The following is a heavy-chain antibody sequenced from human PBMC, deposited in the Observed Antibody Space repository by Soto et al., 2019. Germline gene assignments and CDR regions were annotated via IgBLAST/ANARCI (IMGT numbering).Heavy chain of an antibody. J-gene: IGHJ1*01. V-gene: IGHV3-23*01. D-gene: IGHD1-1*01. CDR1: GFTFSSYA. CDR2: ISGSGGST. Sequence: EVQLLESGGGLVQPGGSLRLSCAASGFTFSSYAMTWVRQAPGKGLEWVSSISGSGGSTNYADSVKGRFSISRDNSKSTLYLQMNSLRAADTAIYYCVKDITGVLSTEYLQHWGQGTLVTVSS. CDR3: VKDITGVLSTEYLQH.